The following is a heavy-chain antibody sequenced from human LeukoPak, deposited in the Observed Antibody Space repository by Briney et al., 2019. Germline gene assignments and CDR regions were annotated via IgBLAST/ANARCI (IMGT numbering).Heavy chain of an antibody. CDR1: GGSFSGYY. D-gene: IGHD5-24*01. V-gene: IGHV4-34*01. J-gene: IGHJ4*02. CDR2: INHSGST. Sequence: SETLSLTCAVYGGSFSGYYWSWIRQPPGKGLEWIGEINHSGSTNYNPSLKSRVTISVDTSKNQFSLKLSSVTAADTAVYYCASGGEMATIDYWGQGTLVTVSS. CDR3: ASGGEMATIDY.